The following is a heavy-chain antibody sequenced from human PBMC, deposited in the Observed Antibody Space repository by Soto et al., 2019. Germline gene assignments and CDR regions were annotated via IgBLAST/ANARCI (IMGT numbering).Heavy chain of an antibody. CDR3: ARDKDRQQLGGNYYYIMDV. J-gene: IGHJ6*01. CDR1: GGTFRTSA. V-gene: IGHV1-69*12. Sequence: QVQLVQSGAEVKKPGSSVKVSCKTSGGTFRTSAISWVRQAPGQGLEWMGGIMPVFPTPDYAQKFQGRVTITADESMGTAYMELSSLRSDDTAVYYCARDKDRQQLGGNYYYIMDVWGQGTTVTVSS. D-gene: IGHD3-3*02. CDR2: IMPVFPTP.